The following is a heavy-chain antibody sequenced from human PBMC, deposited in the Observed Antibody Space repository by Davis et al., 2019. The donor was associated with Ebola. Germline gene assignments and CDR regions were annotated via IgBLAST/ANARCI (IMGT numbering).Heavy chain of an antibody. V-gene: IGHV1-18*04. D-gene: IGHD1-1*01. J-gene: IGHJ4*02. CDR1: GYTFTNYG. CDR2: ISAYNGNT. Sequence: ASVKVSCKASGYTFTNYGITWVRQAPGQGLEWMGWISAYNGNTNYAQKLQGRVTMTTDTSTSTAYMELRSLRSDDTAVFYCARAQFPTTSDHWGQGTLVTVSS. CDR3: ARAQFPTTSDH.